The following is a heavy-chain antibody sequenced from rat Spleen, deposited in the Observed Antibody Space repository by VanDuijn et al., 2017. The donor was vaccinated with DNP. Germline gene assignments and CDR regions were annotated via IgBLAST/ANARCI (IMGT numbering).Heavy chain of an antibody. V-gene: IGHV2-1*01. Sequence: QVQLKESGPGLVQPSQTLSLTCTVAGFSLTTYNVHWVRQPPGKGLEWMGRIQSGGNTDYNSALKSRLSISRDTSKSQVFLKMNSLQPEDTGTYYCARQEPYFDYWGQGVMVTVSS. J-gene: IGHJ2*01. CDR2: IQSGGNT. CDR3: ARQEPYFDY. CDR1: GFSLTTYN.